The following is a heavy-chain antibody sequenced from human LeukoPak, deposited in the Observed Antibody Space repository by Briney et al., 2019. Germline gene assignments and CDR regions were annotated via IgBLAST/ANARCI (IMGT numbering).Heavy chain of an antibody. Sequence: GGSLRLSCAASGFTVSSNYMSWVRQAPGKGLEWVSVIYSGVSTYYADSVKGRFTISRDNSKNTLYLQMNSLRAEDTAVYYCAGENSPYYYYGLDVWGQGITVTVSS. CDR2: IYSGVST. CDR3: AGENSPYYYYGLDV. D-gene: IGHD2/OR15-2a*01. V-gene: IGHV3-53*01. J-gene: IGHJ6*02. CDR1: GFTVSSNY.